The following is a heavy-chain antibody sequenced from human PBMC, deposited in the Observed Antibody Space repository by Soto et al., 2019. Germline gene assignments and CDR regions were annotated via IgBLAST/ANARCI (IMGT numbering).Heavy chain of an antibody. CDR3: ARLYGGNSGMDV. CDR1: GYSFTSYW. CDR2: IDPSDSYI. J-gene: IGHJ6*02. V-gene: IGHV5-10-1*01. Sequence: GESLKISCQGSGYSFTSYWVTWVRQMPGKGLEWMGRIDPSDSYINYNPPFQGHVTISVDKSISTAYLQWSSLKASDTAMYYCARLYGGNSGMDVWGQGTTVTVSS. D-gene: IGHD4-17*01.